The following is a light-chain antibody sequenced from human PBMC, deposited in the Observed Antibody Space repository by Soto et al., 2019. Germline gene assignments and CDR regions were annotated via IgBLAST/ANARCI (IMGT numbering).Light chain of an antibody. J-gene: IGKJ2*02. CDR3: QQYKSSPCT. CDR1: QSIGTL. V-gene: IGKV1-5*03. Sequence: DIQMTQSPSTLSASVGDRVTITCRASQSIGTLLAWHQQEPGKAPKLLIYKASSLESGVPSRFNGSGSETEFTLTISTLQPDDLATYYCQQYKSSPCTFGQGTKLELK. CDR2: KAS.